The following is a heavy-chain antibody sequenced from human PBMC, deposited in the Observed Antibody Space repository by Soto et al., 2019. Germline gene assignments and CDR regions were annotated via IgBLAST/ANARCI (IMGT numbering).Heavy chain of an antibody. CDR1: GFTFSSYA. Sequence: HPGGSLRLSCAASGFTFSSYAMHWVRQAPGKGLEWVAVISYDGSNKYYADSVKGRFTISRDNSKNTLYLQMNSLRAEDTAVYYCARDFTMVRGSSYYYYYGMDFWGQGTTVTVSS. J-gene: IGHJ6*02. D-gene: IGHD3-10*01. V-gene: IGHV3-30-3*01. CDR3: ARDFTMVRGSSYYYYYGMDF. CDR2: ISYDGSNK.